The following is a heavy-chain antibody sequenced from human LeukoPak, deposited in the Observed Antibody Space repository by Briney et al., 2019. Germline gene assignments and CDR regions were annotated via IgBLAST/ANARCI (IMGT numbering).Heavy chain of an antibody. CDR1: GFTFSSYW. Sequence: GGSLRLSCAVSGFTFSSYWMSWVRQAPGKGLEWVANIKQDGSEKYYVDSVKGRFTISRDNAKNSLYLQMNSLRAEDTAVCYCARGAADLSSWGQGTLVTVSS. D-gene: IGHD6-25*01. V-gene: IGHV3-7*01. CDR3: ARGAADLSS. J-gene: IGHJ4*02. CDR2: IKQDGSEK.